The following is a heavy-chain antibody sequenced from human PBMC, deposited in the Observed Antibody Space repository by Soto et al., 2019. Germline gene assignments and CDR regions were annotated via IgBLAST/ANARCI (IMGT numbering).Heavy chain of an antibody. CDR1: GYTFTSYG. CDR2: IASHDGST. D-gene: IGHD3-22*01. J-gene: IGHJ4*02. V-gene: IGHV1-18*04. Sequence: QVQLIQSAPEVKRPGASVRVSCRASGYTFTSYGLNWVRRAPGQGLEWMGRIASHDGSTVSAQSLQGRLTLTRETFTNTAYLELRALTSDDTGLYFCWRNDGDDSTNFWGQGTLVTVSS. CDR3: WRNDGDDSTNF.